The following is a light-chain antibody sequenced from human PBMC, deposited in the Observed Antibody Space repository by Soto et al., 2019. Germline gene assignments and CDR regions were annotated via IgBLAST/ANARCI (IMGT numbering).Light chain of an antibody. CDR1: SSDVGAYNY. V-gene: IGLV2-14*03. CDR3: SSYTTSSTYV. Sequence: QSVLTQPASVSGSPGQSITISCTGTSSDVGAYNYVSWYQQHPGKAPKLMIYDVTNRPSGVSNRFSGSKSGYTASLTISGLQAEFFADYYCSSYTTSSTYVFGTGTKVTVL. J-gene: IGLJ1*01. CDR2: DVT.